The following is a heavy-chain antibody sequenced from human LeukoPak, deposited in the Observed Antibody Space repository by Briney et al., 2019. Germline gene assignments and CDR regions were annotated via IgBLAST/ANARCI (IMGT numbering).Heavy chain of an antibody. Sequence: GGSLRLSCAASGFTFSSYAMHWVRQAPGKGLEWVAVISYDGSNKYYADSVKGRFTISRDNSKNTLYLQMNSLRAEDTAVYYCAKVGIVAGDYWGQGTLVTVSS. CDR1: GFTFSSYA. D-gene: IGHD6-13*01. V-gene: IGHV3-30-3*01. J-gene: IGHJ4*02. CDR2: ISYDGSNK. CDR3: AKVGIVAGDY.